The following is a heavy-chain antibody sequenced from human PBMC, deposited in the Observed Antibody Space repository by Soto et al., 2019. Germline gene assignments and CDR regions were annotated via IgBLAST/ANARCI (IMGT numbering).Heavy chain of an antibody. D-gene: IGHD4-4*01. CDR2: IFSNDEK. J-gene: IGHJ6*02. CDR3: ARIYTVTTPYYYYYGMDV. V-gene: IGHV2-26*01. CDR1: GFSLSNARMG. Sequence: GSGPTLVNPTETLTLTCTVSGFSLSNARMGVSWIRQPPGKALEWLAHIFSNDEKSYSTSLKSRLTISKDTSKSQVVLTMTNMDPVDTATYYCARIYTVTTPYYYYYGMDVWGQGTTVTVSS.